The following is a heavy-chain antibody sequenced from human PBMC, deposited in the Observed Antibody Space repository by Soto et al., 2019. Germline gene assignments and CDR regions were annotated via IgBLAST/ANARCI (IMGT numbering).Heavy chain of an antibody. J-gene: IGHJ4*02. Sequence: QVKLVQSGGGEVQPGRSLRLSCAASGFTFSTYGMHWVRQAPGKGLEWVALISYDGTNKYYGDSVQGRFTISRDNSKNTVYLQMNSLRAEDTAVYYCAKQFGTGWYYFDHWGQGTLVTVSS. CDR2: ISYDGTNK. V-gene: IGHV3-30*18. CDR3: AKQFGTGWYYFDH. D-gene: IGHD6-19*01. CDR1: GFTFSTYG.